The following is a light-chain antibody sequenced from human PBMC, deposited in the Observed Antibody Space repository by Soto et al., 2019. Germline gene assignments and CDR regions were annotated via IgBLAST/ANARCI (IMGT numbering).Light chain of an antibody. J-gene: IGLJ2*01. CDR3: QYCDSSLGGVV. Sequence: QAVVTQPPSVSGAPGQRVTISCTGSSSNIGAGYDVHWYQQLPGTAPKLLIYGNSNRPSGVPDRFSGSQSGTSASLAITGLADVDGGAFYCQYCDSSLGGVVFGGGTKVPVL. CDR2: GNS. CDR1: SSNIGAGYD. V-gene: IGLV1-40*01.